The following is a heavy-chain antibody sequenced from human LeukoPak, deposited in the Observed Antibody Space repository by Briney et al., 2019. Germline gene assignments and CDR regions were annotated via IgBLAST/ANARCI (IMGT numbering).Heavy chain of an antibody. J-gene: IGHJ4*03. CDR3: ARDRPRYFEY. V-gene: IGHV3-48*01. CDR1: GFTFSSYW. Sequence: GGSLRLSCAASGFTFSSYWMSWVRQSPGKGLEWISYISGNSATKYYTDSVKGRFTVSRNNAQNSLYLQMNSLRVEDTAVYYCARDRPRYFEYWGLGTLVTVSS. CDR2: ISGNSATK.